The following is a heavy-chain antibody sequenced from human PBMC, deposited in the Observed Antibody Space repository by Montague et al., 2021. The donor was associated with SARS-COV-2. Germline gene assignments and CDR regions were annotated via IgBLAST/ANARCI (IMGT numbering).Heavy chain of an antibody. CDR3: ARGYSSGWSYYFDY. Sequence: SLRLSCAASGFTVSSNYMSWVRQAPGKGLEWVSVIYSGGSTYYADSVKGRFTISRGNSKNTLYLQMNSLRAEDTAVYYCARGYSSGWSYYFDYWGQGTLVTVSS. J-gene: IGHJ4*02. CDR1: GFTVSSNY. CDR2: IYSGGST. D-gene: IGHD6-19*01. V-gene: IGHV3-66*01.